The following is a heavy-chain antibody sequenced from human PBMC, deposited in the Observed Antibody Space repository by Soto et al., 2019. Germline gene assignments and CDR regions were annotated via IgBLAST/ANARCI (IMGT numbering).Heavy chain of an antibody. CDR3: AKGWSSPGGNSWYCFDY. D-gene: IGHD2-21*02. Sequence: GGSLRLSFAASGFTFSSYGMHWVRQAPGKGLEWVAVISYDGSNKYYADSVKGRFTISRDNCKNTLYLQMNSLRAEDTAVYYCAKGWSSPGGNSWYCFDYWGQGTLVTVSS. J-gene: IGHJ4*02. CDR1: GFTFSSYG. V-gene: IGHV3-30*18. CDR2: ISYDGSNK.